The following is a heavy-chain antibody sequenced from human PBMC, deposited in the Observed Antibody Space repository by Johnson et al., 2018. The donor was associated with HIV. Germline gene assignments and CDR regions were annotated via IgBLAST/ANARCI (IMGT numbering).Heavy chain of an antibody. Sequence: QVQLVESVGGLVQPGGSLRLSCAASGFTFSSYGIHWVRQAPGKGLEWVSFIRYDGSNKYYADSVKGRFTISRDNSKNTLYLQMNSLRAEDTAVYYCARARDRSSSRDAFDIWGQGTMVTVSS. CDR2: IRYDGSNK. D-gene: IGHD6-13*01. V-gene: IGHV3-30*02. CDR1: GFTFSSYG. J-gene: IGHJ3*02. CDR3: ARARDRSSSRDAFDI.